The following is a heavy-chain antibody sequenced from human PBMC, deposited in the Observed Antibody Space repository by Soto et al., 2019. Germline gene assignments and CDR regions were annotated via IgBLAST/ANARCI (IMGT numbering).Heavy chain of an antibody. CDR1: GDSLSSYY. J-gene: IGHJ5*02. CDR2: VFDTGST. D-gene: IGHD2-2*01. Sequence: QEQLQESGPGLVKPSETLSLTCTVSGDSLSSYYWSWIRQPPGKGLEWVGCVFDTGSTDYNPSLKSRVTISVATFKNQFSLRRPSVTAAETAVYYCARGPIVVLQAAWFDPWGQGTLVTVSS. CDR3: ARGPIVVLQAAWFDP. V-gene: IGHV4-59*01.